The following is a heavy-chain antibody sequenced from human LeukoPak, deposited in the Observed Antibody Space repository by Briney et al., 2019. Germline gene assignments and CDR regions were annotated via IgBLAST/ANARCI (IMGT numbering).Heavy chain of an antibody. CDR3: AKDVSRYSYGSHFDY. D-gene: IGHD5-18*01. J-gene: IGHJ4*02. CDR2: ISWNSGSI. CDR1: GFTFDGYA. V-gene: IGHV3-9*01. Sequence: PGGSLRLSCAASGFTFDGYAMHWVRQAPGKGLEWVSGISWNSGSIGYADSVKGRFTISRDNAKNSLYLQMNSLRAEDTALYYCAKDVSRYSYGSHFDYWGQGTLVTVSS.